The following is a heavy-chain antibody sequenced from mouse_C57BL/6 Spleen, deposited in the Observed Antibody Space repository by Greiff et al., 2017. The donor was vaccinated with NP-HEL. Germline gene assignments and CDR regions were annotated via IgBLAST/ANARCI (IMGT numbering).Heavy chain of an antibody. D-gene: IGHD1-1*01. CDR1: GYAFSSYW. V-gene: IGHV1-80*01. CDR2: IYPGDGDT. J-gene: IGHJ3*01. Sequence: QVQLQQSGAELVKPGASVKISCKASGYAFSSYWMNWVKQRPGKGLEWIGQIYPGDGDTNYNGKFKGKATLTADKSSSTAYMQLSSLTSEDSAVYFCERSRYYGSSSFAYWGQGTLVTVSA. CDR3: ERSRYYGSSSFAY.